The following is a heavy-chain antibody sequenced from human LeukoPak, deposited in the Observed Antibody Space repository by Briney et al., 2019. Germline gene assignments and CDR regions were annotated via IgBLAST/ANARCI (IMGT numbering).Heavy chain of an antibody. CDR3: TGGTGDSDAFNI. D-gene: IGHD7-27*01. V-gene: IGHV6-1*01. J-gene: IGHJ3*02. CDR1: GDSVSSNSAA. Sequence: SQTLSLTCAISGDSVSSNSAAWSWIRQSPSRGLEWLGRTYYKSKWYNDYAVSVQSRITINPDTSKNQFSLQLNSVTPEDTAIYYCTGGTGDSDAFNIWGQGTMVTVSS. CDR2: TYYKSKWYN.